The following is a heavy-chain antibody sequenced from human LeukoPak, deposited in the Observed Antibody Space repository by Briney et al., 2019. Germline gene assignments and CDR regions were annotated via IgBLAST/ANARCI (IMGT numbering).Heavy chain of an antibody. CDR1: GFTFTSSA. Sequence: EASVKLSCKASGFTFTSSAMGRVRQARGQRVEWRGGIVVGSGNTNYAQKFQERVTITRDMSTSTAYMELSSLRSEDTAVYYCAAQIGDYDYVWGSYPDWGQGTLVTVSS. J-gene: IGHJ4*02. CDR3: AAQIGDYDYVWGSYPD. D-gene: IGHD3-16*01. CDR2: IVVGSGNT. V-gene: IGHV1-58*02.